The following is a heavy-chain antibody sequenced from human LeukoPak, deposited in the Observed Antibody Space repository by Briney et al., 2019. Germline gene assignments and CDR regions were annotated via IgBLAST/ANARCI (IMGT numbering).Heavy chain of an antibody. CDR2: IYTSGSI. CDR1: GGSISSYY. CDR3: ARDQVGATRDYFDY. Sequence: PSETLSLTCTVSGGSISSYYWSWIRQPAGKGLEWIGRIYTSGSINYNPSLKSRVTMSVDTSKNQFSLKLSSVTAADTAVYYCARDQVGATRDYFDYWGQGTLVTVSS. J-gene: IGHJ4*02. D-gene: IGHD1-26*01. V-gene: IGHV4-4*07.